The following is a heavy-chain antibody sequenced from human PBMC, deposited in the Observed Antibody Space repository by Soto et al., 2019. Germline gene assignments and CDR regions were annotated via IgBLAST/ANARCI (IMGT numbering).Heavy chain of an antibody. Sequence: LRLSCAASGFTFSSYAMHWVRQAPGKGLEWVAVISYDGSNKYYADSVKGRFTISRDNSKNTLYLQMNSLRAEDTAVYYCARDRRDSSGWYLGYYYGMDVWGQGTTVTVSS. J-gene: IGHJ6*02. D-gene: IGHD6-19*01. CDR3: ARDRRDSSGWYLGYYYGMDV. CDR2: ISYDGSNK. V-gene: IGHV3-30-3*01. CDR1: GFTFSSYA.